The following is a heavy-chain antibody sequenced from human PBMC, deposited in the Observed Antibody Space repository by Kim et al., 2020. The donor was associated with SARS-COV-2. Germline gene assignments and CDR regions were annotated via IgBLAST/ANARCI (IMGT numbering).Heavy chain of an antibody. CDR1: GGSISSSSYY. CDR2: IYYSGST. D-gene: IGHD3-16*01. CDR3: ASHQGSYGTPHYFDY. Sequence: SETLSLTCTVSGGSISSSSYYWGWIRQPPGKGLEWIGSIYYSGSTYYNPSLKSRVTISVDTSKNQFSLKLSSVTAADTAVYYCASHQGSYGTPHYFDYWGQGTLVTVSS. V-gene: IGHV4-39*01. J-gene: IGHJ4*02.